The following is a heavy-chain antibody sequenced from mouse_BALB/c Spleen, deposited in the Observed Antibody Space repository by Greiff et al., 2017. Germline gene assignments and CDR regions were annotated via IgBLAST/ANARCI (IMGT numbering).Heavy chain of an antibody. CDR2: INPGSGGT. J-gene: IGHJ4*01. CDR3: ARSDTTATGYAMDY. CDR1: GYAFTNYL. D-gene: IGHD1-2*01. Sequence: QVQLKESGAELVRPGTSVKVSCKASGYAFTNYLIEWVKQRPGQGLEWIGVINPGSGGTNYNEKFKGKATLTADKSSSTAYMQLSSLTSDDSAVYFCARSDTTATGYAMDYWGQGTSVTVSS. V-gene: IGHV1-54*01.